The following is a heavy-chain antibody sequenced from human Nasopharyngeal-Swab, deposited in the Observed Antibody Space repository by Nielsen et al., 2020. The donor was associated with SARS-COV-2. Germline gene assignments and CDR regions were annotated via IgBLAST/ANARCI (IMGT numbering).Heavy chain of an antibody. CDR2: IYHSGST. V-gene: IGHV4-4*02. D-gene: IGHD6-13*01. J-gene: IGHJ5*02. Sequence: WIRQPPGKGLEWIGEIYHSGSTNYNPSLKSRVTISVDKSKNQFSLKLSSVTAADTAVYYCARGEAGRFSIAADWFDPWGQGTLVTVSS. CDR3: ARGEAGRFSIAADWFDP.